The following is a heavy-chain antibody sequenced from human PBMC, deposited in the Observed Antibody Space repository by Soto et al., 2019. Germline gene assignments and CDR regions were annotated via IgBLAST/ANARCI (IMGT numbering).Heavy chain of an antibody. CDR3: ARESEDLTSNFDY. CDR1: GFTFTRYS. Sequence: PGGSLRLSCAASGFTFTRYSMNWVRQAPGKGLEWVSSISSTTNYIYYADSMKGRFTVSRDDAKNSVYLEMNSLSAEDTAVYYCARESEDLTSNFDYWGQGTLVTVSS. V-gene: IGHV3-21*01. CDR2: ISSTTNYI. J-gene: IGHJ4*02.